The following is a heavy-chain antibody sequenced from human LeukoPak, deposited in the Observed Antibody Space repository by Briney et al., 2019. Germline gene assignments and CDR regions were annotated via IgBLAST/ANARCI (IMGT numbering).Heavy chain of an antibody. CDR3: ARDGRTYDSSGYISDAFDI. J-gene: IGHJ3*02. V-gene: IGHV1-46*01. Sequence: ASVKVSCKASGYTFTIYYMHWVRQAPGQGLEWMGIINPSGGSTSYAQKFQGRVTMTRDTSTSTVYMELSSLRSEDTAVYYCARDGRTYDSSGYISDAFDIWGQGTMVTVSS. CDR1: GYTFTIYY. D-gene: IGHD3-22*01. CDR2: INPSGGST.